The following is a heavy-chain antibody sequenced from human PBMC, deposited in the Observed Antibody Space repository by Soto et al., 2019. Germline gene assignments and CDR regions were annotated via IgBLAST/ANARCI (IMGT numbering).Heavy chain of an antibody. D-gene: IGHD2-15*01. V-gene: IGHV3-21*01. CDR2: ISRSTSHI. J-gene: IGHJ6*04. CDR1: GFTFSSCT. CDR3: SGCSAGACHQNYGMDV. Sequence: EVHLVESGGGLVKPGGSLRLSCAGSGFTFSSCTMNWVRQAPGKGLEWVSSISRSTSHIYYADSVKGRFTISRDNAKNSLFLQMNSLRAEDTAVYYCSGCSAGACHQNYGMDVWGEGTTVTVSS.